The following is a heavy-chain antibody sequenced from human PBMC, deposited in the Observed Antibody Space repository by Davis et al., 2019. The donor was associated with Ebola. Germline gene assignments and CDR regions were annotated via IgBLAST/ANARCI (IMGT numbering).Heavy chain of an antibody. D-gene: IGHD3-22*01. CDR2: IYSGGST. V-gene: IGHV3-53*01. Sequence: GESLKISCAASGFTVSSNYMSWVRQAPGKGLEWVSVIYSGGSTYYADSVKGRFTISRDNSKNTLYLQMNSLRAEDTAVYYCGGNTYYYDSSGPMDVWGKGTTVTVSS. CDR1: GFTVSSNY. J-gene: IGHJ6*03. CDR3: GGNTYYYDSSGPMDV.